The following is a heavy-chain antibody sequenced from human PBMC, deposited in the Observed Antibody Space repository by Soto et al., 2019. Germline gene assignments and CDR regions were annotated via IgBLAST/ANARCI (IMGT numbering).Heavy chain of an antibody. V-gene: IGHV1-18*01. CDR2: INPYNGNR. D-gene: IGHD3-22*01. CDR1: GYSFRSYG. J-gene: IGHJ5*02. Sequence: QVQLVQSGGELRKPGASVKVSCEASGYSFRSYGINWVRQAPGQGLEWMGWINPYNGNRNYAQKFEVRITMTTDKSTTTVYLELRSLRSDDTAVYYCARDRLRCYDSSGFYSWGQGTLVIVSS. CDR3: ARDRLRCYDSSGFYS.